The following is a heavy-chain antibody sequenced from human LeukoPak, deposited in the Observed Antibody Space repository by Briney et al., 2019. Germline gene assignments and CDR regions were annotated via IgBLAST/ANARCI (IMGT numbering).Heavy chain of an antibody. CDR3: ARHAEYYGSGSRYNWFDP. D-gene: IGHD3-10*01. V-gene: IGHV4-31*03. J-gene: IGHJ5*02. CDR1: GGSISSGGYY. CDR2: IYYSGST. Sequence: SQTLSLTCTVSGGSISSGGYYWSWIRQHPGKGLEWIGYIYYSGSTNYNPSLKSRVTISVDTSKNQFSLKLSSVTAADAAVYYCARHAEYYGSGSRYNWFDPWGQGTLVTVSS.